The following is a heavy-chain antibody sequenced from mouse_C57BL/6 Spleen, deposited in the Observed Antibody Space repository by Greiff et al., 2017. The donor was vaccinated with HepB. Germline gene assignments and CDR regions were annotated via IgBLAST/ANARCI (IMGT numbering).Heavy chain of an antibody. J-gene: IGHJ3*01. CDR1: GFTFSSYT. V-gene: IGHV5-9*01. CDR3: ARQEGGYYVY. D-gene: IGHD2-3*01. Sequence: EVQLVESGGGLVKPGGSLKLSCAASGFTFSSYTMSWVRQTPEKRLEWVATISGGGGNTYYPDSVKGRFTISRDNAKNTLYLQMSSLRSEDTALYYCARQEGGYYVYWGQGTLVTVSA. CDR2: ISGGGGNT.